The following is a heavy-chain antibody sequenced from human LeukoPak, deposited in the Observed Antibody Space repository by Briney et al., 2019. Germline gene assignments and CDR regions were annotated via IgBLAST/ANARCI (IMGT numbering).Heavy chain of an antibody. Sequence: GGSLRLSCVASGFTFSSYAMSWVRQAPGKGLEWVSDIIDSGGITYYADSVKGRFTISRDNSKNTMYLQINSLRADEKALYYCAKVNGYCSGGSCYSSGSYYYSGMAVWGKGTTVTVSS. CDR2: IIDSGGIT. CDR1: GFTFSSYA. V-gene: IGHV3-23*01. D-gene: IGHD2-15*01. J-gene: IGHJ6*04. CDR3: AKVNGYCSGGSCYSSGSYYYSGMAV.